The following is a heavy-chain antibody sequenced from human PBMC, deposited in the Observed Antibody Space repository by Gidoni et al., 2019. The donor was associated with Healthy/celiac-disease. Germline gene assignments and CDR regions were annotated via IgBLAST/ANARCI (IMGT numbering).Heavy chain of an antibody. CDR2: IYYSGST. D-gene: IGHD3-10*01. CDR1: GGSISSSSYY. Sequence: QLQLQESGPGLVKPSETLSLTCTVSGGSISSSSYYWGWIRQPPGKGLEWIGSIYYSGSTYYNPSLKSRVTISVDTSKNQFSLKLSSVIAADTAVYYCARGDSDGYYYYYGMDVWGQGTTVTVSS. V-gene: IGHV4-39*01. J-gene: IGHJ6*02. CDR3: ARGDSDGYYYYYGMDV.